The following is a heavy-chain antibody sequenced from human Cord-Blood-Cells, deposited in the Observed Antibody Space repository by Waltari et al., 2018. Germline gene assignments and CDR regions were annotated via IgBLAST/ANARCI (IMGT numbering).Heavy chain of an antibody. Sequence: EVQLVESGGGLVKPGGSLRLSCAASGFTFSNAWMSWVRQAPGKGLEWVGRIKSKTDGGTTDYAAPVKGRFTISRDDSKNTLYLQMNSLKTEDTAVYYCTTGDSGSYYYFDYWGQGTLVTVSS. V-gene: IGHV3-15*01. D-gene: IGHD1-26*01. CDR2: IKSKTDGGTT. CDR1: GFTFSNAW. CDR3: TTGDSGSYYYFDY. J-gene: IGHJ4*02.